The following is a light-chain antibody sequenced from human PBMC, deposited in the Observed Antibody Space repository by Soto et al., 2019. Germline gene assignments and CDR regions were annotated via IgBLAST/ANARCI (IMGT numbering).Light chain of an antibody. CDR2: AAS. CDR1: QDINNN. CDR3: QKYNSARET. J-gene: IGKJ3*01. V-gene: IGKV1-27*01. Sequence: DMQMTQSPSSLSASIGDRVTITCRASQDINNNLAWYQQKPGKVPKVLIYAASTLQSGVPSRFSGSGSGTDFTLTISSLQPEDVATYYCQKYNSARETFGPGTKVAI.